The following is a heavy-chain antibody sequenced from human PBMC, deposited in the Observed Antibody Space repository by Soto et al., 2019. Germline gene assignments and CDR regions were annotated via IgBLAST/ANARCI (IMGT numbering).Heavy chain of an antibody. Sequence: SETLSLTCAVYGGSFSGYYWSWIRQPPGKGLEWTGEINHSGGTNYNPSLKSRVTISVDTSKNQFSLKLTSVTAADTAVYYCARRLYGAIDYWGQGTLVTVSS. CDR1: GGSFSGYY. J-gene: IGHJ4*02. CDR3: ARRLYGAIDY. CDR2: INHSGGT. D-gene: IGHD4-17*01. V-gene: IGHV4-34*01.